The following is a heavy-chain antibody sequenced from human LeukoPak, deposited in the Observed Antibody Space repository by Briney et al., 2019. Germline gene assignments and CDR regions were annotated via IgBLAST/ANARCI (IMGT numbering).Heavy chain of an antibody. V-gene: IGHV3-21*01. D-gene: IGHD4-17*01. CDR1: GFTFSIYS. CDR3: AKEAGQDYGALDAFDV. J-gene: IGHJ3*01. CDR2: IGGSSSSL. Sequence: PGGSLRLSCAASGFTFSIYSMNWVRQAPGKGLEWVSSIGGSSSSLYYAESVKGRFTISRDSARNSLYLQMNSLRAEDTAVYYCAKEAGQDYGALDAFDVWGQGTMVTVSS.